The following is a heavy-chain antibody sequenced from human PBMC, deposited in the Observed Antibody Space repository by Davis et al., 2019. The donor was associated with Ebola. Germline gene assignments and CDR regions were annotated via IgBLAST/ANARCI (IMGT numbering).Heavy chain of an antibody. CDR2: IYYNGNT. V-gene: IGHV4-39*02. CDR3: AREDRRYYYGSGSYYNEGIGY. J-gene: IGHJ4*02. D-gene: IGHD3-10*01. CDR1: GDSISGSIYY. Sequence: SETLSLTCTVSGDSISGSIYYWAWIRQSPEKGLEWIATIYYNGNTNYTPSLKSRATISVDTSKNQFSLKLSSVTAADTAVYYCAREDRRYYYGSGSYYNEGIGYWGQGTLVTVSS.